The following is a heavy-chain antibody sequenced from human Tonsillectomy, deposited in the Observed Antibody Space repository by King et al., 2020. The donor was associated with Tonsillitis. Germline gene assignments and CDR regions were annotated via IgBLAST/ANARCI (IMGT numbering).Heavy chain of an antibody. Sequence: QLQESGPGLVKPSETLSLTCTVSGGSVSSGRYYWSWIRQPPGKGLEWIGYIYYSGSTNNNPSLKSRVSTSIETSKNQFSLKLSSVTAADTAVYYCARGSAVVKNGMDVWGHGTTVTVSS. CDR1: GGSVSSGRYY. D-gene: IGHD4-23*01. J-gene: IGHJ6*02. CDR2: IYYSGST. V-gene: IGHV4-61*01. CDR3: ARGSAVVKNGMDV.